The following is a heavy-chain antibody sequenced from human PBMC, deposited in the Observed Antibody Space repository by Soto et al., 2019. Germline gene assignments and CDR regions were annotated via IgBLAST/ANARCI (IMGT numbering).Heavy chain of an antibody. CDR1: GFIFSNYG. V-gene: IGHV3-30*19. J-gene: IGHJ4*02. CDR2: IPNDGTYQ. Sequence: QVQLVESGGGVVQPGRSLRLSCAASGFIFSNYGMHWVRQAPGKGLEWVAVIPNDGTYQYYVDSVKGRFNISRDNSKDTLYPQMQSLRAEDTAEYYCVRDDDDPDNGFYNWGQGILVTVSS. D-gene: IGHD1-1*01. CDR3: VRDDDDPDNGFYN.